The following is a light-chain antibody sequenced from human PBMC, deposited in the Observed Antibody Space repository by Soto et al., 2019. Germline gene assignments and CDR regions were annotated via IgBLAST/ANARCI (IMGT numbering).Light chain of an antibody. Sequence: DIQMTQSPSSLSASLGDRVAITCLASQGIGSYLAWYQQKPGEAPKLLIFAASTLQSGVPSRFSGSGSGADFTLTISSLQPEDFATYYCQQANSFPITFGQGTRLEIK. CDR2: AAS. CDR3: QQANSFPIT. J-gene: IGKJ5*01. V-gene: IGKV1-12*01. CDR1: QGIGSY.